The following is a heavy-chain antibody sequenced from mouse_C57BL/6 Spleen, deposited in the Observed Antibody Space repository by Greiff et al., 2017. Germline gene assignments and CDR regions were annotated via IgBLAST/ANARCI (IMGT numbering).Heavy chain of an antibody. CDR1: GYTFTSYW. D-gene: IGHD1-1*01. Sequence: VQLQQPGAELVKPGASVKMSCKASGYTFTSYWITWVKQRPGQGLEWIGDIYPGSGSTNYNEKFKSKATLTVDTSSSTAYMQLSSLTSEDSPVYYCARGGYRSNIFDYWGQGTTLTVSS. J-gene: IGHJ2*01. CDR2: IYPGSGST. V-gene: IGHV1-55*01. CDR3: ARGGYRSNIFDY.